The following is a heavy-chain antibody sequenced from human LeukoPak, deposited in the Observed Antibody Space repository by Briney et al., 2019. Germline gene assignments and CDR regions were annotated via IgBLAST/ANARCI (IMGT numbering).Heavy chain of an antibody. V-gene: IGHV1-69*04. CDR3: AITHDFGDYGEQTRYYFSS. CDR1: GCTFGTHA. Sequence: SVKVSCKASGCTFGTHAVSWVRQAPGQGLEWMGRIIPLLNIATYAQKFQGRVTVTADKSTSTADMQLSSLKSEDTAVYYCAITHDFGDYGEQTRYYFSSWGQGTLVTVSS. D-gene: IGHD4-17*01. CDR2: IIPLLNIA. J-gene: IGHJ4*02.